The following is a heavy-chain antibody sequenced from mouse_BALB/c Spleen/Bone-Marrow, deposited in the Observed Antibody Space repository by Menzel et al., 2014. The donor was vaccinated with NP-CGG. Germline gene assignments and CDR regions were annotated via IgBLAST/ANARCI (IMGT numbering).Heavy chain of an antibody. CDR1: GYSITSDYV. J-gene: IGHJ1*01. CDR3: ASSADWYFDV. CDR2: ISYSGSI. V-gene: IGHV3-2*02. Sequence: EVQLVESGPGLVKPSQSLSLTCTVTGYSITSDYVWNWIRQFPGNKLEWMGYISYSGSISYNPSLKSRISITRDTSKNQVSLQLNSVTTEDTATYYCASSADWYFDVWGAGTTVTVSS. D-gene: IGHD3-1*01.